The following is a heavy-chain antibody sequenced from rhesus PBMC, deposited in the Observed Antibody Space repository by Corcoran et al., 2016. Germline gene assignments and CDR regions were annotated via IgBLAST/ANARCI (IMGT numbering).Heavy chain of an antibody. CDR1: GFSLTTSGMG. V-gene: IGHV2-174*01. D-gene: IGHD6-25*01. Sequence: QVTLKESGPALVKPTQTLTLTCTFSGFSLTTSGMGVGWIRQPPGKALEWLVLIYWGDDKRYSSSLRCRLTISKDTSKNQVFLTMTIMAPVDTATYYCARGDSGSLNYFDCWGQGVLVTVSS. J-gene: IGHJ4*01. CDR3: ARGDSGSLNYFDC. CDR2: IYWGDDK.